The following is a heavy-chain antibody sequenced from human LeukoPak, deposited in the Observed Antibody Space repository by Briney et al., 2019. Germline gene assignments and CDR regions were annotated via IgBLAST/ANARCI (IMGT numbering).Heavy chain of an antibody. CDR1: GFTFENYW. CDR2: IKQDGSVE. J-gene: IGHJ4*02. CDR3: ARWAGVTDQ. V-gene: IGHV3-7*01. Sequence: PGASLRLSCAASGFTFENYWMSWVRQVPRKGPEWVANIKQDGSVEHYLDSVKGRFTISRDNAKNSLFLQMNSLIAEDTAVYYCARWAGVTDQWGQGTLVTVSS. D-gene: IGHD5-18*01.